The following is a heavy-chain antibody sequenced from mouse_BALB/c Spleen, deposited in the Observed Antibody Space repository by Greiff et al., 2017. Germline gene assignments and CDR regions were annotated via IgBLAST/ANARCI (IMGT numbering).Heavy chain of an antibody. J-gene: IGHJ2*01. D-gene: IGHD1-1*01. CDR2: ISYSGST. CDR1: GYSITSDYA. V-gene: IGHV3-2*02. Sequence: EVQLQESGPGLVKPSQSLSLTCTVTGYSITSDYAWNWIRQFPGNKLEWMGYISYSGSTSYNPSLKSRISITRDTSKNQFFLQLNSVTTEDTATYYCASHYYYGSSYFDYWGQGTTLTVSS. CDR3: ASHYYYGSSYFDY.